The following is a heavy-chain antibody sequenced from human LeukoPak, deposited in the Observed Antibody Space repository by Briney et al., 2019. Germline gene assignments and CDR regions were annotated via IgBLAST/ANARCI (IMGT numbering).Heavy chain of an antibody. V-gene: IGHV1-18*01. J-gene: IGHJ4*02. Sequence: ASVKVSCKASGYTFINYRISWVRQAPGQGLEWMGWISAYNGNTNYAQNLQGRVTMTTDTSTSTAYMELKSLRSDDTAVYYCARETIWPPYYFDYWGQGTLVTVSS. CDR2: ISAYNGNT. CDR3: ARETIWPPYYFDY. D-gene: IGHD1-7*01. CDR1: GYTFINYR.